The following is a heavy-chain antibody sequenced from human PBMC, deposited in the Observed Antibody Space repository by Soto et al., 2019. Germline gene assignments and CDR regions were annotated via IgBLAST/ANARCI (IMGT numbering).Heavy chain of an antibody. Sequence: SVKVSCKASGGTFSSYTITWVRQAPGQGLEWMGRIIPSIGIINYAQKFQGRVTITRDTSASTAYMELSGLRSEDTAVYYCAKARGYSYGVFAYWGQGTLVTVSS. V-gene: IGHV1-69*02. CDR3: AKARGYSYGVFAY. CDR1: GGTFSSYT. CDR2: IIPSIGII. D-gene: IGHD5-18*01. J-gene: IGHJ4*02.